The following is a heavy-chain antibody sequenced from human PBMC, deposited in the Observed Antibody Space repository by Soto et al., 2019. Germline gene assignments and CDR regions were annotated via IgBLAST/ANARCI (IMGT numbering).Heavy chain of an antibody. CDR2: ITHSGST. Sequence: PSETLSLTCAVYDGSFSGYYLSWIRQPPGKGLEWIGEITHSGSTNYNPSLKSRVTISVDTSKNQFSLKLSSVTAADTAVYYCARRIGYSYGLYYYYYGMDVWGQGTTVTVSS. D-gene: IGHD5-18*01. J-gene: IGHJ6*02. CDR1: DGSFSGYY. V-gene: IGHV4-34*01. CDR3: ARRIGYSYGLYYYYYGMDV.